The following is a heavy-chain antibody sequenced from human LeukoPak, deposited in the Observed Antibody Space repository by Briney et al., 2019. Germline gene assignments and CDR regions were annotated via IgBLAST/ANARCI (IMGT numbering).Heavy chain of an antibody. CDR1: GYTFTSYD. CDR3: ARVSTLLLWFGELLPQDYSDY. Sequence: GASVKVSCKASGYTFTSYDINWVRQATGQGLEWMGWMNPNSGNTGYARKFQGRVTMTRNTSISTAYMELSSLRSEDTAVYYCARVSTLLLWFGELLPQDYSDYWGQGTLVTVSS. J-gene: IGHJ4*02. CDR2: MNPNSGNT. V-gene: IGHV1-8*01. D-gene: IGHD3-10*01.